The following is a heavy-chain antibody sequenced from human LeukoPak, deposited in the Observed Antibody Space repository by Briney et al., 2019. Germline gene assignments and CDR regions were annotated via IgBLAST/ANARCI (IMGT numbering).Heavy chain of an antibody. J-gene: IGHJ4*02. CDR3: AKGRSWYYYGSGPLDY. CDR1: GFTFDDYA. Sequence: GGSLRLSCAGSGFTFDDYAMHWVRRAPGKGLEWVSGISWNGGNIGYADSVKGRFIVSRDNAKNSLYLQMNSLRDEDMALYYCAKGRSWYYYGSGPLDYWGQGTLVTVSS. D-gene: IGHD3-10*01. V-gene: IGHV3-9*03. CDR2: ISWNGGNI.